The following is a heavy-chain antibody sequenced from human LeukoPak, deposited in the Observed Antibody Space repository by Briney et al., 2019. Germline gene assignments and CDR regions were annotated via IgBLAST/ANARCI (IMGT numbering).Heavy chain of an antibody. J-gene: IGHJ3*02. CDR2: ISGDGGST. CDR1: GFTFDDYA. V-gene: IGHV3-43*02. Sequence: GGSLRLSCAASGFTFDDYAMHWVHQAPGKGLEWVSFISGDGGSTYYADSVKGRFTISRDNSKNSLYLQMNSLRTEDTALYYCAKLGYCSGGSCPRAFDIWGQGTMVTVSS. CDR3: AKLGYCSGGSCPRAFDI. D-gene: IGHD2-15*01.